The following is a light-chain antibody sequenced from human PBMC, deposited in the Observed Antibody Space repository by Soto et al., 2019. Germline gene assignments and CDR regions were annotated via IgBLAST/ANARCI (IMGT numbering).Light chain of an antibody. J-gene: IGLJ1*01. Sequence: QSALTQPASVSGSPGQSITISCTGTSNDVGGYNYVSWYQQHPDTAPKLIIYDVRYRPSEVSNRFSGSKSGNTASLTISGLQAEDEADYYCSAYTSSSTPYVFGSGTKVTVL. V-gene: IGLV2-14*03. CDR2: DVR. CDR3: SAYTSSSTPYV. CDR1: SNDVGGYNY.